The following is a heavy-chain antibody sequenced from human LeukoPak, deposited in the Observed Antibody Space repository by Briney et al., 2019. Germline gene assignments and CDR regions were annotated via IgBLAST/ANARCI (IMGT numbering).Heavy chain of an antibody. CDR1: GFTFSGYS. J-gene: IGHJ4*02. CDR2: ISSSSSYI. Sequence: GGSLRLSCAASGFTFSGYSMNWVRQAPGKGLEWVSSISSSSSYIYYADSVKGRFTISRDNAKNSLYLQMNSLRAEDTAVYYCAREIGYGDYAFDYWGQGTLVTVSS. D-gene: IGHD4-17*01. V-gene: IGHV3-21*01. CDR3: AREIGYGDYAFDY.